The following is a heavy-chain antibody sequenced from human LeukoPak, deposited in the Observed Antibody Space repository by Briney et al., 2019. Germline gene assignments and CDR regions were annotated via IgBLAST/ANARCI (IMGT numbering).Heavy chain of an antibody. Sequence: GASVKVSCKASGGTFSSYAISWVRQAPGQGLEWMGGIIPIFGTANYAQKFQGRVTITADKSTSTAYMELSSLRSEDTTVYYCARDSTTSLAFDPWGQGTLVTVSS. CDR2: IIPIFGTA. CDR1: GGTFSSYA. CDR3: ARDSTTSLAFDP. V-gene: IGHV1-69*06. D-gene: IGHD5/OR15-5a*01. J-gene: IGHJ5*02.